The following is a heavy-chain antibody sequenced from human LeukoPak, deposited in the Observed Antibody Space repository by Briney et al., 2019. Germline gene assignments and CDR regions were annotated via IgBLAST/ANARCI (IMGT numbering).Heavy chain of an antibody. J-gene: IGHJ4*02. CDR2: IKQDGSEK. D-gene: IGHD4-23*01. Sequence: GGSLRLSCAASGFTFSSYWMIWVRQAPGKGLEWVANIKQDGSEKYYVDSVKGRFTISRDNAKNSLYLQMNTLRAEDTAVYYCARDPKVGYGGNYYDYWGQGTLVTVSS. CDR3: ARDPKVGYGGNYYDY. V-gene: IGHV3-7*01. CDR1: GFTFSSYW.